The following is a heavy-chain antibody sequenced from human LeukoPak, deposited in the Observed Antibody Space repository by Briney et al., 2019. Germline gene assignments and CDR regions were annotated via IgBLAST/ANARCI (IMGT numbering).Heavy chain of an antibody. D-gene: IGHD2-15*01. J-gene: IGHJ4*02. CDR2: ISSSSSYI. V-gene: IGHV3-21*01. CDR3: ARVGYCSGGSCYSPVDY. Sequence: GGSLRLSCAASGFTFSSYSMNWVRQAPGKGLEWVSSISSSSSYIYYADSVKGRFTISRDNAKNSLYLQMNSLRAEDTAVYYGARVGYCSGGSCYSPVDYWGQGTLVTVSS. CDR1: GFTFSSYS.